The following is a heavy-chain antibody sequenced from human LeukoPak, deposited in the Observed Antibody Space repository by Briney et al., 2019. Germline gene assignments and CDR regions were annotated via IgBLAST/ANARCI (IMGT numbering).Heavy chain of an antibody. CDR2: ISYDGSKK. D-gene: IGHD4-17*01. J-gene: IGHJ6*04. CDR3: ARDCPYGDYALCMHV. CDR1: RFTFSSYA. Sequence: GGSLRLSCEASRFTFSSYAMHWVGQAPGKGLEWVAVISYDGSKKYYADSVKGRFTISRDNCKNTLYMQMNSVRAEDTAVYYCARDCPYGDYALCMHVWGKGTTVTVSP. V-gene: IGHV3-30*04.